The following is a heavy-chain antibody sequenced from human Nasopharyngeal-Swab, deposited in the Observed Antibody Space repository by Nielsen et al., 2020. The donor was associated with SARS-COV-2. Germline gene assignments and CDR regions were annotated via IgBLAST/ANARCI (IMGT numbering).Heavy chain of an antibody. D-gene: IGHD6-19*01. CDR2: ISYDGSNK. CDR3: ARDGAVAGTSYFDY. V-gene: IGHV3-30-3*01. CDR1: GFTCSSYA. J-gene: IGHJ4*02. Sequence: GGSLRLSCAASGFTCSSYAMHWVRQAPGTGLEWVAVISYDGSNKYYADSVKGRFTISRDNSKNTLYLQMNSLRAEDTAVYYCARDGAVAGTSYFDYWGQGTLVTVSS.